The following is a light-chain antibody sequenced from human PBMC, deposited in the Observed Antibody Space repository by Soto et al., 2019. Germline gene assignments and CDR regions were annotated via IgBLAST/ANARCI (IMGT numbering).Light chain of an antibody. V-gene: IGLV2-14*03. Sequence: QSALTQPASVSGSPGQSITISCTGTSSDVGGYNYVSWYQHHPAKAPKLMIFDVSNRPSGVSNRLSGSKSGNTASLTISGLQPDDDADYYSSSYTTSNTRQIVFGTGTKVTVL. CDR3: SSYTTSNTRQIV. CDR2: DVS. CDR1: SSDVGGYNY. J-gene: IGLJ1*01.